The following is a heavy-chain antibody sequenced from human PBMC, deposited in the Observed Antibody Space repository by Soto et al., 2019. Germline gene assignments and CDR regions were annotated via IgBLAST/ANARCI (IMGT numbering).Heavy chain of an antibody. J-gene: IGHJ6*02. D-gene: IGHD3-10*01. V-gene: IGHV3-30-3*01. CDR3: ELEWGRSYYYGMDV. CDR1: GFIFSDYA. Sequence: QVQLVDSGGGVVQPERSLRLSCRASGFIFSDYAIHWVRQAPGRGLEWVAVLIDDGYFQYYSDSVKGRFTISREKSNNTVYLHMSSLRVDDTAVYYCELEWGRSYYYGMDVWGQGTPVIVSS. CDR2: LIDDGYFQ.